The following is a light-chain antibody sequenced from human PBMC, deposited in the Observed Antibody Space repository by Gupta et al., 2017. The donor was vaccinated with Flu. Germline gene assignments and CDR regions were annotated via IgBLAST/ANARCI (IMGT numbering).Light chain of an antibody. CDR1: QGISSW. CDR3: QKANRVPRT. CDR2: AAS. J-gene: IGKJ1*01. Sequence: DIQLTQSPSSVSASVGDRVTITCRASQGISSWLSWYPQKPGKDPKLLIYAASSLQSGGPSRCLGSGSGTDVSPPISSLAPEDFATYYCQKANRVPRTFGQGTKVEIK. V-gene: IGKV1-12*01.